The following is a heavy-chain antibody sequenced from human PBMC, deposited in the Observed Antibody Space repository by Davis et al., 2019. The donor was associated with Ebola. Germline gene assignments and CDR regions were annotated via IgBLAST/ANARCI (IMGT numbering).Heavy chain of an antibody. V-gene: IGHV3-23*01. D-gene: IGHD3-3*01. Sequence: PGGSLRLSCAASKFTFSHYAMSWVRHVPGRGLEWGSGRSGRGASTPYADSVKSRFTISRDNSKNTLYLQMNSLRAEDTAVYYCAKSTLEWLHLNWFDPWGQGTLVTVSS. J-gene: IGHJ5*02. CDR2: RSGRGAST. CDR1: KFTFSHYA. CDR3: AKSTLEWLHLNWFDP.